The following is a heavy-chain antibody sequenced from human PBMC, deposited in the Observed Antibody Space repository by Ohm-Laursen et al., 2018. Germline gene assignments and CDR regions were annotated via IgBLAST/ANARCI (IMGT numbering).Heavy chain of an antibody. CDR3: ARLIGSSSWYCFDP. V-gene: IGHV3-9*01. CDR1: GFTFDDYA. D-gene: IGHD6-13*01. Sequence: SLRLSCSASGFTFDDYAMHWVRQAPGKGLEWVSGISWNSGSIGYADSVKGRFTISRDNAKNSLYLQMNSLRAEDTALYYCARLIGSSSWYCFDPWGQGTLVTVSS. CDR2: ISWNSGSI. J-gene: IGHJ5*02.